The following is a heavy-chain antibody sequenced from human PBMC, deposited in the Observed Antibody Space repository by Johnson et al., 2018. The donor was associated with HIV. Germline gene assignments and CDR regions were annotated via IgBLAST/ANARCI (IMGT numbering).Heavy chain of an antibody. D-gene: IGHD6-13*01. CDR3: AKDLPPNSSWYGAPDAFDI. CDR2: ISYDGSNK. V-gene: IGHV3-30*18. J-gene: IGHJ3*02. Sequence: QVQLVESGGGVVQPGRSLRLSCAASGFTFSSYGMHWVRQAPGKGLEWVAVISYDGSNKYYEDSVKGRFTISRDNSKNTLYLQMNSLRAEDTAVYYCAKDLPPNSSWYGAPDAFDIWGQGTMVTVSS. CDR1: GFTFSSYG.